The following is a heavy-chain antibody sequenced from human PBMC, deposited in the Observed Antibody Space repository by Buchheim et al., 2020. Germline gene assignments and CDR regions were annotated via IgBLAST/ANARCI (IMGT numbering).Heavy chain of an antibody. CDR3: AKARYSYGYDFDN. CDR2: MSGSGGNT. Sequence: EVHLLESGGGLVQPGGSLRLSCAASGFTFGSYAMSWVRQAPGKGLEWVSAMSGSGGNTYYADSVKGRFSISRANSVDTLWLQMNSLRAEDTALYYCAKARYSYGYDFDNWGQGTL. CDR1: GFTFGSYA. J-gene: IGHJ4*02. V-gene: IGHV3-23*01. D-gene: IGHD5-18*01.